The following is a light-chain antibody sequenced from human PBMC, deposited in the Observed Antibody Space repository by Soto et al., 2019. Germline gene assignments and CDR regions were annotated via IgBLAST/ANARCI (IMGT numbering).Light chain of an antibody. J-gene: IGKJ2*01. Sequence: EIVLTQSPGTLSLSPGERATLSCRASQSVSSNYIAWYQQNPGQAPRLLIYGASTRATGIPDRFNGSGSGTDFTLTISRLEPEDFAVYFCQQYGRSPPFAFGQGTK. CDR2: GAS. CDR1: QSVSSNY. V-gene: IGKV3-20*01. CDR3: QQYGRSPPFA.